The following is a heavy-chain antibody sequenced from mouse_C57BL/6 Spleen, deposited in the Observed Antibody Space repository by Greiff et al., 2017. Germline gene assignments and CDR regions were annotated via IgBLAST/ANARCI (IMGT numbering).Heavy chain of an antibody. Sequence: VQLQQSGPELVKPGASVKIPCKASGYTFTDYNMDWVKQSHGKSLEWIGDINPNNGGTIYNQKFKGKATLTVDKSSSTAYMELRSLTSEDTAVYYCARWHDGYYQGFAYWGQGTLVTVSA. CDR2: INPNNGGT. CDR3: ARWHDGYYQGFAY. J-gene: IGHJ3*01. V-gene: IGHV1-18*01. CDR1: GYTFTDYN. D-gene: IGHD2-3*01.